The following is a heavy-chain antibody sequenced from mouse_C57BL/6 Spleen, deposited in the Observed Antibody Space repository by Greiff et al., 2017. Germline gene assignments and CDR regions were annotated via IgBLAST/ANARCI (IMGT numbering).Heavy chain of an antibody. CDR2: IYPGDGDT. CDR1: GYAFSSYW. CDR3: ARLPIYDGYHWYFDV. V-gene: IGHV1-80*01. J-gene: IGHJ1*03. D-gene: IGHD2-3*01. Sequence: QVQLQQSGAELVKPGASVKISCKASGYAFSSYWMNWVKQRPGKGLEWIGQIYPGDGDTNYNGKFKGKATLTADKSSSTAYMQLSSLTSEDSAVYFFARLPIYDGYHWYFDVWGTGTTVTVSS.